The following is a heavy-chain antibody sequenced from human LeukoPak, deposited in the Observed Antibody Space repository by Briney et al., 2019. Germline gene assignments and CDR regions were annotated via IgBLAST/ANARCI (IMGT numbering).Heavy chain of an antibody. D-gene: IGHD3-22*01. V-gene: IGHV1-18*04. CDR3: ARGGSFITSYYFDY. Sequence: ASVKVSCKASGYTFTGYYMHWVRQAPGQGLEWMGWISAYNGNTNYAQKLQGRVTMTTDTSTSTAYMELRSLRSDDTAVYYCARGGSFITSYYFDYWGQGTLVTVSS. CDR2: ISAYNGNT. J-gene: IGHJ4*02. CDR1: GYTFTGYY.